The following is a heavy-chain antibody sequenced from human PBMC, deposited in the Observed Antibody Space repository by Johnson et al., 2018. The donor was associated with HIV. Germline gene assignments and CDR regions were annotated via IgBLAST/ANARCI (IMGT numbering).Heavy chain of an antibody. V-gene: IGHV3-20*04. D-gene: IGHD4-17*01. Sequence: VQLVESGGGLVQPGGSLRLSCEASGFTFDDYAMSWVRQAPGKGLEWVSGINWNGGSTGYADSVKGRFTISRDNSKNTLYLQMNSLRAEDTAVYYCARAPPAPYGDYGAFDIWGQGTMVTVSS. CDR2: INWNGGST. CDR1: GFTFDDYA. J-gene: IGHJ3*02. CDR3: ARAPPAPYGDYGAFDI.